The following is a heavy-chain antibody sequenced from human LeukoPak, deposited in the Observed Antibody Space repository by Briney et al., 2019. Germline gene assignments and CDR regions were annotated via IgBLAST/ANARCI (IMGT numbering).Heavy chain of an antibody. D-gene: IGHD6-13*01. CDR2: IIPIFGTT. J-gene: IGHJ6*03. CDR3: ARVVGLTGYSSSWYTGYYYYMDV. CDR1: GGTFSSYA. V-gene: IGHV1-69*06. Sequence: SVKVSCKASGGTFSSYAISWVRQAPGQGLEWMGGIIPIFGTTNYAQKFQDRVTITADKSTSTAYMELSSLRSEDTAVYYCARVVGLTGYSSSWYTGYYYYMDVWGKGTTVTVSS.